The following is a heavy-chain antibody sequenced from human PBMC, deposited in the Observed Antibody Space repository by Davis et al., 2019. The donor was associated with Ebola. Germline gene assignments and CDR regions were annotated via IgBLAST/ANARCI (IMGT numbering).Heavy chain of an antibody. CDR2: ISGTGGTA. Sequence: GESLKISCAASGFTFSSYAMSWVRQAPGKGLEWVSAISGTGGTAFYTDSVKGRFTISRDNSKSTLYLQMNSLRAEDTAVYYCARDRGSWYFYYYGMDVWGQGTTVTVSS. D-gene: IGHD6-13*01. CDR3: ARDRGSWYFYYYGMDV. J-gene: IGHJ6*02. V-gene: IGHV3-23*01. CDR1: GFTFSSYA.